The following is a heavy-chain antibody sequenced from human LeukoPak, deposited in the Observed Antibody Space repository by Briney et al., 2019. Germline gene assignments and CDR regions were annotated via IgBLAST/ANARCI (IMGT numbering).Heavy chain of an antibody. V-gene: IGHV3-21*01. D-gene: IGHD2-2*01. J-gene: IGHJ6*03. Sequence: GGSLRLSCAASGFTFSSYSMTWVRQAPGKGLEWVSSISSSSSYIYYADSVKGRFTISRDNAKNSLYLQMNSLRAEDTAVYYCARDGVVVPAALMDVWGKGTTVTVSS. CDR2: ISSSSSYI. CDR3: ARDGVVVPAALMDV. CDR1: GFTFSSYS.